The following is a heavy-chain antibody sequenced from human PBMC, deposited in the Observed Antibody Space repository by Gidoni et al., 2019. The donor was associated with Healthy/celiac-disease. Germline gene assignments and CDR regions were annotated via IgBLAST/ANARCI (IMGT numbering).Heavy chain of an antibody. CDR3: ARDLRGYDILTGYSSVGFDY. V-gene: IGHV3-53*01. Sequence: EVQLVESGGGLIQPGVSLRLSCAASGFPVSSNYMSWVRQAPGKGLEWVSVIYSGGSTYYADSVKGRFTISRDNSKNTLYLQMNSLRAEDTAVYYCARDLRGYDILTGYSSVGFDYWGQGTLVTVSS. CDR2: IYSGGST. J-gene: IGHJ4*02. CDR1: GFPVSSNY. D-gene: IGHD3-9*01.